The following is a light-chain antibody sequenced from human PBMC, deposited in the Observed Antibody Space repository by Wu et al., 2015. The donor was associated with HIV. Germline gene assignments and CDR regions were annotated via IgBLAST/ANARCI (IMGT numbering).Light chain of an antibody. CDR1: QSVRSN. CDR3: QQYDDWPLT. Sequence: EIVMTQSPATLSVSPGERVTLSCRASQSVRSNLAWYQQKPGQAPRPLIYGASSRATDIPARFSGSGSETEFTLTIDSMRSEDFAVYYCQQYDDWPLTFGGGTKVEIK. J-gene: IGKJ4*01. V-gene: IGKV3-15*01. CDR2: GAS.